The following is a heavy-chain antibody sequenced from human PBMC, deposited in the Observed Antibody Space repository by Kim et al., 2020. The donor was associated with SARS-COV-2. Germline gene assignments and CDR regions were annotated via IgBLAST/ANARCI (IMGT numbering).Heavy chain of an antibody. J-gene: IGHJ1*01. D-gene: IGHD3-22*01. CDR2: ISGSDEST. CDR3: AKHFGSSGSEFQH. CDR1: GFTFAAYA. V-gene: IGHV3-23*01. Sequence: GGSLRLSCAASGFTFAAYAMSWVRQAPGKGLQWDSGISGSDESTFHADSVKGRFIISRDNSKNTLHLQMNSLRVEDTAVYYCAKHFGSSGSEFQHWGQGTLVTVSS.